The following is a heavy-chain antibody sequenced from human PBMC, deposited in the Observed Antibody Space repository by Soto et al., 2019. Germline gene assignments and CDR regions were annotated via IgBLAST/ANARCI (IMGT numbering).Heavy chain of an antibody. D-gene: IGHD3-22*01. CDR2: ISAYNGNT. Sequence: QVQLVQSGAEVKKPGASVKVSCKASGYTFTSYGISWVRQAPGQGLEWMGWISAYNGNTNYAQKLQGRATMTTDTSTSTAYMELRSLRSDDTAVYYCARGGRHDSSGYYLPFSGMDVWGQGTTVTVSS. V-gene: IGHV1-18*01. CDR3: ARGGRHDSSGYYLPFSGMDV. J-gene: IGHJ6*02. CDR1: GYTFTSYG.